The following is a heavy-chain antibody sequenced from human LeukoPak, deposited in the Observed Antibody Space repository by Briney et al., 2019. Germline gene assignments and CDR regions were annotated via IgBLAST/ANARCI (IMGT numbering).Heavy chain of an antibody. V-gene: IGHV4-4*02. D-gene: IGHD5-12*01. CDR3: ARRGYSGNEAYFAY. CDR2: IYHSGST. Sequence: PSVTLSLTCTAPGDSMSSGARWSWVRQSPGKGLEWIGEIYHSGSTNYNPSLRGRVTLSVDNSNNHFSLDLSSVTAADTAFYYCARRGYSGNEAYFAYWGQGTLVTVSS. J-gene: IGHJ4*02. CDR1: GDSMSSGAR.